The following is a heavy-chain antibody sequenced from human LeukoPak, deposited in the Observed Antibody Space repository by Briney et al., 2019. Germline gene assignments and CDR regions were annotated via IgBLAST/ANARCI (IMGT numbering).Heavy chain of an antibody. Sequence: SVKVSCKASGGTFSSYAISWVRQAPGQGLEWMGGIIPIFGTANYAQKFQGRVTITADKSTSTAYMELSSLRSEDTAMYYCAINQAGYCGGGSCYRHEFYYMDVWGKGTSVTVSS. D-gene: IGHD2-15*01. J-gene: IGHJ6*03. CDR2: IIPIFGTA. CDR3: AINQAGYCGGGSCYRHEFYYMDV. V-gene: IGHV1-69*06. CDR1: GGTFSSYA.